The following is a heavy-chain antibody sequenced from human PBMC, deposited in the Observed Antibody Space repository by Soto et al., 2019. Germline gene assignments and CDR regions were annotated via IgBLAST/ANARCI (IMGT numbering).Heavy chain of an antibody. CDR3: ASGYCSGGSCYPGVLDY. CDR1: GFTFSSSG. CDR2: IWYDGSNK. V-gene: IGHV3-33*01. D-gene: IGHD2-15*01. Sequence: QVQLVESGGGVVQPGRSLRLSCAASGFTFSSSGLHWVRQAPGKGLEWVAVIWYDGSNKYYADSVKGRFTISRDNSKNTLYLQMNSLRAEDTAVYYCASGYCSGGSCYPGVLDYWGQGTLVTVSS. J-gene: IGHJ4*02.